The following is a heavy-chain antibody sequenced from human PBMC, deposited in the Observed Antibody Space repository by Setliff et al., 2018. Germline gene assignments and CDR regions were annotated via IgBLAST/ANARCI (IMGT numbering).Heavy chain of an antibody. CDR1: GYTFTSYD. CDR3: ARRRSSCYPFDY. V-gene: IGHV1-8*02. D-gene: IGHD2-2*01. Sequence: ASVKVSCKASGYTFTSYDINWVRQATGQGLEWMGWMNPNSGNTGYAQKFQGRVTMTRNTSISTAYMELSSLRSEDTAVYYCARRRSSCYPFDYWGQGTLVTVSS. J-gene: IGHJ4*02. CDR2: MNPNSGNT.